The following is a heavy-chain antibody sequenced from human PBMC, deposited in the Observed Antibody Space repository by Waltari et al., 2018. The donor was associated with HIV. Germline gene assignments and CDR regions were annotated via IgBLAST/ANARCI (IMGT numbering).Heavy chain of an antibody. Sequence: PGLVKPSETLSLPCKVSASSVSSGYYWCWIRQSPGTGLKWIGSIYRSGTTYYNPFVKSRVTILVNMSKNQVSLKLSSVTAADTAVYYCARDQDYYDSSGYTCYAFDMWGPGTMVTVSS. CDR3: ARDQDYYDSSGYTCYAFDM. D-gene: IGHD3-22*01. CDR1: ASSVSSGYY. CDR2: IYRSGTT. J-gene: IGHJ3*02. V-gene: IGHV4-38-2*02.